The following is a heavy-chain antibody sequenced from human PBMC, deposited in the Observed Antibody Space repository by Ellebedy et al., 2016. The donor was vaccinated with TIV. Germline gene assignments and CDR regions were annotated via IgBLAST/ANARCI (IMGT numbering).Heavy chain of an antibody. CDR3: AGWTTYGNEFDL. CDR2: INSGNGNT. CDR1: RYTFNA. Sequence: AASVKVSCKASRYTFNAMHWVRQAPGPRLEWMGWINSGNGNTVYSQRFQGRITITRDTTATTTYIELSSLTSEDTAVYYCAGWTTYGNEFDLWGQGTLVTVSS. J-gene: IGHJ5*02. V-gene: IGHV1-3*01. D-gene: IGHD4-23*01.